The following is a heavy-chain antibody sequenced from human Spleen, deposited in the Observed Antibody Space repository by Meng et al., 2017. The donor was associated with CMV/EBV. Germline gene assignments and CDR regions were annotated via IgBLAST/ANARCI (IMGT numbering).Heavy chain of an antibody. V-gene: IGHV3-74*01. CDR3: AKDLSQRVYYDFWSGYSFYYYYGMDV. CDR2: INSDGSSR. Sequence: GESLKISCAASGFTLSSYWMHWVRQAPGKGLVWVSRINSDGSSRTYADSVKGRFTISRDNSKNTLYLQMNSLRAEDTAVYYCAKDLSQRVYYDFWSGYSFYYYYGMDVWGQGTTVTVSS. CDR1: GFTLSSYW. D-gene: IGHD3-3*01. J-gene: IGHJ6*02.